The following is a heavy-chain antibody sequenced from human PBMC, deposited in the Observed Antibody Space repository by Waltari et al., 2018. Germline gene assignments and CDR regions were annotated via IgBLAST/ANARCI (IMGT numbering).Heavy chain of an antibody. V-gene: IGHV4-34*01. CDR1: GGSVSGYY. D-gene: IGHD3-9*01. CDR2: INHSGST. Sequence: QVQLQQWGAGLLKPSETLSLTCAVYGGSVSGYYWSWIRQPPGKGLEWIGEINHSGSTNYNPSLKSRVTISVDTSKNQFSLKLSSVTAADTAVYYCARKLGNYDILTGSPQTDYWGQGTLVTVSS. CDR3: ARKLGNYDILTGSPQTDY. J-gene: IGHJ4*02.